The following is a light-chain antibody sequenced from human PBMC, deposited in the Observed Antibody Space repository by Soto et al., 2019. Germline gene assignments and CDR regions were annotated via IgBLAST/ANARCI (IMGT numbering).Light chain of an antibody. CDR2: AAS. CDR3: QKFSAVPT. V-gene: IGKV1-27*01. Sequence: DIQMTQSPSSLSASVGDRVTTTSRARQAIYNYLAWYQQKPGKVPTLLISAASTLQSGVPSRFSGSGSGTDFTLTISSLQPEDVATYYCQKFSAVPTFGGGTKVEI. J-gene: IGKJ4*01. CDR1: QAIYNY.